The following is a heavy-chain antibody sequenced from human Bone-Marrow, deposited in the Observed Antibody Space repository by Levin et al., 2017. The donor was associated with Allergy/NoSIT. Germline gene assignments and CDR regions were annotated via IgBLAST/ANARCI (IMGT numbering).Heavy chain of an antibody. CDR2: ISYDGSLK. J-gene: IGHJ4*02. CDR3: AKEYGGAGSSYMAYYDS. V-gene: IGHV3-30*18. CDR1: GFTFRNHG. D-gene: IGHD3-10*01. Sequence: GALRLSCAASGFTFRNHGMQWVRQAPGKGLEWVAVISYDGSLKYYADSVRGRFTVSRDNSKDTLYLQMNSLRAEDTAVYYCAKEYGGAGSSYMAYYDSWGQGSLVTVSS.